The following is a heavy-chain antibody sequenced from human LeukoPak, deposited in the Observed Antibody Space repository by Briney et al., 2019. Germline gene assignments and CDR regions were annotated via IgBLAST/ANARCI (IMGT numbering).Heavy chain of an antibody. J-gene: IGHJ4*02. CDR2: ISSSSTYI. CDR3: ASPYYYGSGSYYRLDY. Sequence: PGGSLRLSCAASGFTFSDYTMNWVRQAPGMGLEWVSSISSSSTYIHYADSVKGRFTISRDNAKNSLYLQMDSLRAEDTAVYYCASPYYYGSGSYYRLDYWGQGTLVTVSS. CDR1: GFTFSDYT. D-gene: IGHD3-10*01. V-gene: IGHV3-21*01.